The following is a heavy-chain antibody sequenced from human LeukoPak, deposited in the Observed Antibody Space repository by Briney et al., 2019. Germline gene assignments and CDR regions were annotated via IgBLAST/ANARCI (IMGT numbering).Heavy chain of an antibody. Sequence: PGGSLRLSCAASGFTFSSCAMSWVRQAPGKGLEWVSTISDSGGSTYYADSVKGRFTISRDNSKNTLYLQMNSLRAEDTAVYYCAKDGFGYSTSPVFDYWGQGTLVTVSS. CDR1: GFTFSSCA. CDR2: ISDSGGST. V-gene: IGHV3-23*01. D-gene: IGHD6-6*01. CDR3: AKDGFGYSTSPVFDY. J-gene: IGHJ4*02.